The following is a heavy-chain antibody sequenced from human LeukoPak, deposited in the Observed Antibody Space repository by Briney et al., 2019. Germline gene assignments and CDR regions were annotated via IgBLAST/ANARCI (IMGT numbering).Heavy chain of an antibody. J-gene: IGHJ4*02. D-gene: IGHD3-3*01. CDR3: AKGLGVLRFLEWLLALDY. V-gene: IGHV3-23*01. CDR1: GFTVSSNY. Sequence: GGSLRLSCAASGFTVSSNYMSWVRQAPGKGLEWVSAISGSGGSTYYADSVKGRFTISRDNSKNTLYLQMNSLRAEDTAVYYCAKGLGVLRFLEWLLALDYWGQGTLVTVSS. CDR2: ISGSGGST.